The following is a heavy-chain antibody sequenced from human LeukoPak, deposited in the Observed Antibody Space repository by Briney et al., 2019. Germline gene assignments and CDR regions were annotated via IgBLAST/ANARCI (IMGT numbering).Heavy chain of an antibody. CDR2: IYTSGST. Sequence: PSETLSLTCTVSGGSISSYYWTWIRQPAGKGLEWIGRIYTSGSTNYNPSLKSRATISVDKSKNQFSLKLISVTAADTAVYYCARDLRLWFGELWYNWFDPWGQGTLVTVSS. D-gene: IGHD3-10*01. CDR3: ARDLRLWFGELWYNWFDP. V-gene: IGHV4-4*07. CDR1: GGSISSYY. J-gene: IGHJ5*02.